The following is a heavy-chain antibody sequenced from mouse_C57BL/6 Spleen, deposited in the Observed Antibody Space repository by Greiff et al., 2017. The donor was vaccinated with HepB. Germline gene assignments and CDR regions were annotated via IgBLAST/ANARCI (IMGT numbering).Heavy chain of an antibody. CDR1: GYTFTSYW. J-gene: IGHJ2*01. V-gene: IGHV1-69*01. D-gene: IGHD1-1*01. CDR3: ARSATSSYFDY. Sequence: QVQLQQSGAELVMPGASVKLSCKASGYTFTSYWMHWVKQRPGQGLEWIGEIDPSDSYTNYNQKFKGKSTLTVDKSSSTAYMQLSSLTSEDSAVYYCARSATSSYFDYWGQGTTLTVSS. CDR2: IDPSDSYT.